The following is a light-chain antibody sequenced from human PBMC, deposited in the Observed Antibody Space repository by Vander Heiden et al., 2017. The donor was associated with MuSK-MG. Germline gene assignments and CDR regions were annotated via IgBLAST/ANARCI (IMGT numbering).Light chain of an antibody. CDR1: QSISSW. CDR3: QQYNSYSRT. CDR2: KAS. J-gene: IGKJ1*01. Sequence: DIQMRQSPSTLSASVGDRVTITCRASQSISSWLAWYQQKPGKAPKLLIYKASSLESGVPSRFSGSGSGTEFTLTISSLQPDDFATYYCQQYNSYSRTFGQGTKVEIK. V-gene: IGKV1-5*03.